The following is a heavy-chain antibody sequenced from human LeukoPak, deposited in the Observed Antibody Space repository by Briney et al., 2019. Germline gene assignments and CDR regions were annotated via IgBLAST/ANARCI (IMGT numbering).Heavy chain of an antibody. J-gene: IGHJ6*02. Sequence: GGSLRLSCAASGFTFSSYATHWVRQAPGKGLEWVAVISYDGSNKYYADSVKGRFTISRDNSKNTLYLQMNSLRAEDTAVYYCARDGRWIQLWLLLPLLGGMDVWGQGTTVTVSS. CDR2: ISYDGSNK. CDR3: ARDGRWIQLWLLLPLLGGMDV. V-gene: IGHV3-30-3*01. D-gene: IGHD5-18*01. CDR1: GFTFSSYA.